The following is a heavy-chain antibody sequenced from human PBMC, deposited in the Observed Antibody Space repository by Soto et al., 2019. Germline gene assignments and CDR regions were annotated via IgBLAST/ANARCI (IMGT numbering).Heavy chain of an antibody. CDR1: GGSFSGYY. Sequence: PSETLSLTCAVYGGSFSGYYWSWTRQPPGKGLEWIGEINHSGSTNYNPSLRSRVTISVDTSKNQFSLKLSSVTAADTAVYYCARVLLYYDSSGYPFDYWGQGTLVTVSS. D-gene: IGHD3-22*01. CDR2: INHSGST. V-gene: IGHV4-34*01. CDR3: ARVLLYYDSSGYPFDY. J-gene: IGHJ4*02.